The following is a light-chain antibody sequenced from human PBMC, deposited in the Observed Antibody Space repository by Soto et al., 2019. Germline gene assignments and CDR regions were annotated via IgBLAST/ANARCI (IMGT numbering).Light chain of an antibody. Sequence: IQLTQSPSSLSASVGDRVTISCRASQGIANFVAWYQQKPGKAPKLLIYAAYTLQSGVPSRFSGSGSGTECTLTISSLQPEDFATYYCQQLNSFPIPVGPGTKVDIK. CDR2: AAY. V-gene: IGKV1-9*01. CDR3: QQLNSFPIP. CDR1: QGIANF. J-gene: IGKJ3*01.